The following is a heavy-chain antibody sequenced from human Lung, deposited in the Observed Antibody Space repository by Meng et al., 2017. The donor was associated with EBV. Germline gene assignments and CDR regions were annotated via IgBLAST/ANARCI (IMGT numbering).Heavy chain of an antibody. J-gene: IGHJ4*02. CDR2: VYHRGDT. Sequence: QVQPQASGPGLVKPSGPLSLTCAVAGDSISSDIWWSWVRQPPGKGLEWIGEVYHRGDTNYNPSLKSRVVISVDRSKNQFSLNLSSVTAADTAVYYCGRDQGRQLINHWGQGTLVTVSS. CDR3: GRDQGRQLINH. CDR1: GDSISSDIW. D-gene: IGHD1-1*01. V-gene: IGHV4-4*02.